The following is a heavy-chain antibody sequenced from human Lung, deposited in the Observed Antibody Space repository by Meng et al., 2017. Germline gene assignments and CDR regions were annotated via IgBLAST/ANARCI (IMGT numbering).Heavy chain of an antibody. V-gene: IGHV4-30-4*01. Sequence: QVRLQDSGPGLVKPSQTLSLTCTVTGDSMSSSAYYWSWIRQLPGKGLEWIGYISYSGSTYYSPSLKSRVSISVDTSKKYFSLRLTSVTAADTAVYYCARGDTSKEFDYWGQGTLVTVSS. CDR1: GDSMSSSAYY. J-gene: IGHJ4*02. D-gene: IGHD5-18*01. CDR2: ISYSGST. CDR3: ARGDTSKEFDY.